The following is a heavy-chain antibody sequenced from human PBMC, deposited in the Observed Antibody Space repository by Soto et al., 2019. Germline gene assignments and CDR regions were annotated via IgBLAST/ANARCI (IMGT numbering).Heavy chain of an antibody. CDR2: IRYDGTNK. CDR1: GFTFSSYG. D-gene: IGHD6-13*01. CDR3: ARGIIAGPGRDYFDY. V-gene: IGHV3-33*01. Sequence: QVQLVESGGGVVQPGRSLRLSCAASGFTFSSYGMHWVRQAPGKGLEWVAVIRYDGTNKYYAESVKGRFTISRDNSKNTLYLQMSSVRLDDTAVYYCARGIIAGPGRDYFDYWGQGTLVTVSS. J-gene: IGHJ4*02.